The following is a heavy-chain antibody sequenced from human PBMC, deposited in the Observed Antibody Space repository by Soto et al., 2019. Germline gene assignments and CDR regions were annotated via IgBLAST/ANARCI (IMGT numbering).Heavy chain of an antibody. J-gene: IGHJ4*02. CDR2: ISADNGNT. CDR3: ARDYDILTGYTKFDY. CDR1: GYTFTSYG. D-gene: IGHD3-9*01. V-gene: IGHV1-18*01. Sequence: QVQLVQSGAEVKKPGASVKVSCKASGYTFTSYGISWVRQAPGQGLEWMGWISADNGNTNYAQKLQGRVTMTTDTSTSTAYTELRSMRSDDTAVYYCARDYDILTGYTKFDYWGQGTLVTVSS.